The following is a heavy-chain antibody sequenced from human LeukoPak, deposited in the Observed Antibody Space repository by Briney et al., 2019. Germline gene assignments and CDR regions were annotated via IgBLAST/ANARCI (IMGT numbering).Heavy chain of an antibody. CDR3: AAYGSGSLNWFDP. CDR2: IIPIFGTA. D-gene: IGHD3-10*01. V-gene: IGHV1-69*13. CDR1: GGTFSSYA. J-gene: IGHJ5*02. Sequence: ASVKVSCKASGGTFSSYAISWVRQAPGQGLEWMGGIIPIFGTANYAQKFQGRVTITADESTSTAYMELSSLRSEDTAVYYCAAYGSGSLNWFDPWGQGTLATVSS.